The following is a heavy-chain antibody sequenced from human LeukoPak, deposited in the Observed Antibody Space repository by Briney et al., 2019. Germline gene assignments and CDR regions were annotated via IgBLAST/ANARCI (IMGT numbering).Heavy chain of an antibody. CDR3: ARVHRWELLY. CDR1: GFTVSSNY. J-gene: IGHJ4*02. Sequence: GGSLRLSCAASGFTVSSNYMGWVRQAPGKGPEWVSVIYSGGSTYYADSVKGRFTISRDNSKNTLYLQMNSLRAEDTAVYYCARVHRWELLYWGQGTLVTVSS. V-gene: IGHV3-66*01. D-gene: IGHD2-15*01. CDR2: IYSGGST.